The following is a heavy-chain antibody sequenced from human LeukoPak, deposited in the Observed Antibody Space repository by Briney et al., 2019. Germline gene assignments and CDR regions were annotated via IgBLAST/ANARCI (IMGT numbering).Heavy chain of an antibody. V-gene: IGHV4-30-2*01. CDR3: ASSLLGYCSSTSCSGLDY. D-gene: IGHD2-2*01. J-gene: IGHJ4*02. CDR2: FYHSGST. Sequence: PSQTLSLTCTVSGGSISSGGYYWSWIRQPPGKGLEWIGYFYHSGSTYYNPSLKSRVTISVDRSKNQFSLKLSSVTAADTAVYYCASSLLGYCSSTSCSGLDYWGQGTLVTVSS. CDR1: GGSISSGGYY.